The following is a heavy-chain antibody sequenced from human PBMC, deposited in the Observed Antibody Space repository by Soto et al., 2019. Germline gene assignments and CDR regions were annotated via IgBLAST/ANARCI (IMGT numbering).Heavy chain of an antibody. CDR3: ARENPSTRIASAGIRWFDP. CDR2: VYYSGST. CDR1: GGSISRYH. V-gene: IGHV4-59*13. J-gene: IGHJ5*02. Sequence: SQTLSLTCTVSGGSISRYHWSWIRQPPGKGLEWIGNVYYSGSTNYNPSLKSRVTISVDTSKNQFSLKLSSVTAADTAVYYCARENPSTRIASAGIRWFDPWGQGTLVTVSS. D-gene: IGHD6-13*01.